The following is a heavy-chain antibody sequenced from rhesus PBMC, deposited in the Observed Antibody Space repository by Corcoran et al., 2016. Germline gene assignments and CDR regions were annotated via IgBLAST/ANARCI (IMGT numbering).Heavy chain of an antibody. Sequence: QVTLKESGPALVKPPQTLTLPCILSGISLNTTGMGVGWIRQPPGKTLAWLAHIYWDDDKHLSTSLKSRLTISKDTSKNQVVLTMTNMDPVDTATYYCTRYLRSNFYFDYWGQGVLVTVSS. D-gene: IGHD2-15*01. J-gene: IGHJ4*01. V-gene: IGHV2-1*01. CDR2: IYWDDDK. CDR3: TRYLRSNFYFDY. CDR1: GISLNTTGMG.